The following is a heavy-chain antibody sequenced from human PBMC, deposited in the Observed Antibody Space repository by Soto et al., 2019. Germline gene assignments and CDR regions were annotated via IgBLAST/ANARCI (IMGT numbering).Heavy chain of an antibody. D-gene: IGHD6-19*01. CDR1: GGTFSSYT. J-gene: IGHJ5*02. CDR3: ARLRSSGWYKSSWFDP. Sequence: QVQLVQSGAEVKKPGSSVKVSCKASGGTFSSYTISWVRQAPGQGLEWMGRIIPILGIANYAQKFQGRVTITADKSTSTAYMELSSLRSEDTAVYYCARLRSSGWYKSSWFDPWGQRTVVTVSS. V-gene: IGHV1-69*02. CDR2: IIPILGIA.